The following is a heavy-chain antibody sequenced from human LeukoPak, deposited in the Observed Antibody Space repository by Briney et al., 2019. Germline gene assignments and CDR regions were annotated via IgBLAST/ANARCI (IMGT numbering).Heavy chain of an antibody. CDR1: GGSFSGYY. J-gene: IGHJ3*02. CDR2: INHSGST. Sequence: SETLSLTCAVYGGSFSGYYWSWIRQPPGKGLEWIGEINHSGSTNYNPSLKSRVTISVDTSKNQFSLKLSSVTAADTAVYYCARGRDYVWGSYRLIVDAFDIWGQGTMVTVSS. V-gene: IGHV4-34*01. D-gene: IGHD3-16*02. CDR3: ARGRDYVWGSYRLIVDAFDI.